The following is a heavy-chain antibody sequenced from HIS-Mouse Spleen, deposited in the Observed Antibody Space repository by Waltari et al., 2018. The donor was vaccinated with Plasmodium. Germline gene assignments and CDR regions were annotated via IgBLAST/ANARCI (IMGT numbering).Heavy chain of an antibody. CDR3: ARGLRGHYWYFDL. CDR1: GGPFSGYY. D-gene: IGHD3-10*01. V-gene: IGHV4-34*01. Sequence: QVQLQQWGAGLLKPSETLSLTCAVYGGPFSGYYWSWIRQPPGKGLEWIGEINHSGSTNSNPSLKSRVTISVDTSKNQFSLKLSSVTAADTAVYYCARGLRGHYWYFDLWGRGTLVTVSS. CDR2: INHSGST. J-gene: IGHJ2*01.